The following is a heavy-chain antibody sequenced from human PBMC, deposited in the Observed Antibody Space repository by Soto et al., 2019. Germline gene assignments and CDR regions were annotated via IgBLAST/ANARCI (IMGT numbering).Heavy chain of an antibody. D-gene: IGHD2-2*02. V-gene: IGHV3-23*01. CDR1: GFTFSDYD. Sequence: EVQLLESGGGLVQPGGSLRLSCAASGFTFSDYDMRWVRQATGKGLEYVSSISGRGDITYHTDPVKGRFTISRDNSKSAVFLQMDRLRAEDTAIYYCAKGLGGSSYPLEDWGQGALVTVSS. CDR3: AKGLGGSSYPLED. CDR2: ISGRGDIT. J-gene: IGHJ4*02.